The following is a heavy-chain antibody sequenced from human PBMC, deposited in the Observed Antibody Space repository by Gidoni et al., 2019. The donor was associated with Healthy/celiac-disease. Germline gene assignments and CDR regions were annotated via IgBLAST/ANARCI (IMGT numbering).Heavy chain of an antibody. D-gene: IGHD3-22*01. CDR3: ARLLHTRHYYYDSRDYFDY. V-gene: IGHV4-39*01. CDR2: IYYSVST. J-gene: IGHJ4*02. CDR1: GGSISRSSYY. Sequence: QLQLQESGPGLVKPSEPLSLTCTVSGGSISRSSYYWGWNRQPPGKGLEWLGSIYYSVSTYYNPSLKSRVTISVDTSKNQFSLKLSSVTAADTAVYYCARLLHTRHYYYDSRDYFDYWGQGTLVTVSS.